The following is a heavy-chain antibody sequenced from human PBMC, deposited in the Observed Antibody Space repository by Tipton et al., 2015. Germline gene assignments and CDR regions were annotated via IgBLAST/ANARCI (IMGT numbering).Heavy chain of an antibody. J-gene: IGHJ4*02. CDR1: GFTFSTYS. D-gene: IGHD2-15*01. CDR2: LSTSSGYI. Sequence: SLRLSCAASGFTFSTYSMNWVRQAPGKGLEWVSSLSTSSGYIYYAESLKGRVTISRDNSKNTVSLQMNSLRAEDTAVYYCARDPAGVRGNCDLWGQGTLVSVSS. V-gene: IGHV3-21*01. CDR3: ARDPAGVRGNCDL.